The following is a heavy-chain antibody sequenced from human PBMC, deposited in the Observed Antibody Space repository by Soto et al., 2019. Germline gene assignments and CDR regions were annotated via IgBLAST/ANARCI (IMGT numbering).Heavy chain of an antibody. CDR2: ISAYNGNT. V-gene: IGHV1-18*01. CDR3: ARDPLSLDYYDSSGPADY. J-gene: IGHJ4*02. CDR1: GYTFTSYG. Sequence: QVQLVQSGAEVKKPGASVKVSCKASGYTFTSYGISWVRQAPGQGLEWMGWISAYNGNTNYAQKLQGRVTMTTDPSTSTVYMELRSLRSDDTAVYYCARDPLSLDYYDSSGPADYWGQGTLVTVSS. D-gene: IGHD3-22*01.